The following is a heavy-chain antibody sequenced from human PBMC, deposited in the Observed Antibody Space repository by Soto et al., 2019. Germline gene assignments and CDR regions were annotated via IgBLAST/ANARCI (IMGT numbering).Heavy chain of an antibody. J-gene: IGHJ4*02. CDR2: ISGSGGST. D-gene: IGHD4-17*01. Sequence: GGSLRLSCAASGFTFSSYAMSWVRQAPGKGLEWVAAISGSGGSTHYADSVEGRFTISRDNSKNTLYLQMNSLKAEDTAVYYCARPLFLYYGGNYHFFDSWGQGTLVTVSS. CDR1: GFTFSSYA. CDR3: ARPLFLYYGGNYHFFDS. V-gene: IGHV3-23*01.